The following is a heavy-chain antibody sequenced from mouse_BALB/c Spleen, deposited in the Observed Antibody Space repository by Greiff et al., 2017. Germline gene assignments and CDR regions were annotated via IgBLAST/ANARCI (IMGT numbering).Heavy chain of an antibody. J-gene: IGHJ2*01. Sequence: EVKLMESGPGLVKPSQSLSLTCSVTGYSITSGYYWNWIRQFPGNKLEWMGYISYDGSNNYNPSLKNRISITRDTSKNQFFLKLNSVTTEDTATYYCAREGGSFGYWGQGTTLTVSS. CDR3: AREGGSFGY. V-gene: IGHV3-6*02. CDR2: ISYDGSN. CDR1: GYSITSGYY.